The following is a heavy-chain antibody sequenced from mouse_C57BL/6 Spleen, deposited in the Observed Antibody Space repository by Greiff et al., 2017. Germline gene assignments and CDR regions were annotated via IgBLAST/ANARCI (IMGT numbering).Heavy chain of an antibody. V-gene: IGHV5-6*01. CDR3: ARHDYGTLYYYAMDY. CDR2: ISSGGSYT. D-gene: IGHD1-1*01. CDR1: GFTFSSYG. J-gene: IGHJ4*01. Sequence: EVKLVESGGDLVKPGGSLKLSCAASGFTFSSYGMSWVRQTPDKRLEWVATISSGGSYTYYPDSVKGRFTISRDNAKNTLYLQMSSLKSEDTAMYYCARHDYGTLYYYAMDYWGQGTSVTVSS.